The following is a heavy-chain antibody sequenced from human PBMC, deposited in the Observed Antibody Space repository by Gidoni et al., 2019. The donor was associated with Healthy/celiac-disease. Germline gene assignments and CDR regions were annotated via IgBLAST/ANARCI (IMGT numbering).Heavy chain of an antibody. Sequence: QVQLVQSGAEVKKPGASVKVSCKASGYTVTSYYMHWVRQAPGKGLEWMGIINPSGGSTSYAQKFQGRVTMTRDTSTSTVYMELSSLRSEDTAVYYCARDGGWNWNPHYYMDVWGKGTTVTVSS. J-gene: IGHJ6*03. V-gene: IGHV1-46*01. D-gene: IGHD1-1*01. CDR2: INPSGGST. CDR1: GYTVTSYY. CDR3: ARDGGWNWNPHYYMDV.